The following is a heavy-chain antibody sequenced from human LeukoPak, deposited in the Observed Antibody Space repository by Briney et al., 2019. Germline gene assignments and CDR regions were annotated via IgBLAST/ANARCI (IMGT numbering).Heavy chain of an antibody. CDR2: IYYSGST. D-gene: IGHD5-12*01. CDR1: GGSISSSSYY. J-gene: IGHJ4*02. V-gene: IGHV4-39*01. Sequence: PSETLSLTCTVSGGSISSSSYYWGWIRQPPGKGLEWNGSIYYSGSTYYNPSLKSRVTISVDPSKNQFSLKLSSVTAADTAVYYCSRHDIYSGYGGDYWGQGTLGTVSS. CDR3: SRHDIYSGYGGDY.